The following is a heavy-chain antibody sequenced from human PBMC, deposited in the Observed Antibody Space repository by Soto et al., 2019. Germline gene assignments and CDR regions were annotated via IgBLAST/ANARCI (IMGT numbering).Heavy chain of an antibody. CDR2: IYYSGST. D-gene: IGHD2-15*01. J-gene: IGHJ4*02. Sequence: SETLSLTCTVSGGSISSYYWSWIRQPPGKGLEWIGYIYYSGSTNYNPSLKSRVTISIDRSKNQFSLKLSSVTAADTAVYYCAREGGGYCSGGSCQVDYWGQGTLVTVSS. V-gene: IGHV4-59*12. CDR1: GGSISSYY. CDR3: AREGGGYCSGGSCQVDY.